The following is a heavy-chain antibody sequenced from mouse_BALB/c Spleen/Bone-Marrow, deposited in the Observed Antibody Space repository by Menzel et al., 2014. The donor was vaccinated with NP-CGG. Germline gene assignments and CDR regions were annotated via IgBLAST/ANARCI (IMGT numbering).Heavy chain of an antibody. CDR3: ARGGKGYAMDY. V-gene: IGHV5-17*02. D-gene: IGHD1-1*02. J-gene: IGHJ4*01. Sequence: EVQLVESGGGLLQPGGSRKLSCAASGFTFSSFGMHWVRQAPERGLEWVAYISSGSSTIFYADTVKGRFTISRDNPKNTLFLQMTXLRSEDTAMYYCARGGKGYAMDYWGQGTSVTVPS. CDR1: GFTFSSFG. CDR2: ISSGSSTI.